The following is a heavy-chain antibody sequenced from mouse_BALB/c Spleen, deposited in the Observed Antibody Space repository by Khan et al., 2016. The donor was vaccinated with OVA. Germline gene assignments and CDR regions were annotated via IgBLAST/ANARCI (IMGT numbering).Heavy chain of an antibody. CDR3: AYSLLLCARDY. J-gene: IGHJ4*01. V-gene: IGHV14-3*02. CDR2: IDPANGNT. CDR1: GFHIKDTY. D-gene: IGHD1-2*01. Sequence: VQLQQSGAELVRPGASVKLSCTASGFHIKDTYVHWVKQRPEQGLEWIGRIDPANGNTKYDPKFQGKATITADTSTNTAYLKLSSLTSEDTAVYYCAYSLLLCARDYWGQGTSVTVSS.